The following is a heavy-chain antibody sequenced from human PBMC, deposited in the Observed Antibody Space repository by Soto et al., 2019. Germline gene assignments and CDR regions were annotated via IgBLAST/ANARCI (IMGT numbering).Heavy chain of an antibody. CDR1: GYTFTGYY. CDR3: ARDSTFSYYYDSSGYGSPNYYYYYGMDV. D-gene: IGHD3-22*01. J-gene: IGHJ6*02. Sequence: ASVKVSCKASGYTFTGYYMHWVRQAPGQGLEWMGWINPNSGGTNYAQKFQGWVTMTRDTSISTAYMELSRLRSDDTAVYYCARDSTFSYYYDSSGYGSPNYYYYYGMDVWGQGTTVTVSS. V-gene: IGHV1-2*04. CDR2: INPNSGGT.